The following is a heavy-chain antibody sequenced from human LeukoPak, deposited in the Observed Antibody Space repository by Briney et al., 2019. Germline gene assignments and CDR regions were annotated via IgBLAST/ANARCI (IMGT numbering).Heavy chain of an antibody. CDR1: GFTFSSYA. D-gene: IGHD2-15*01. J-gene: IGHJ4*02. CDR3: ASEYCSGGSCYSLDY. CDR2: ISYDGSNK. Sequence: GGSLRLSCAASGFTFSSYAMHWVRQAPGKGLEWVAVISYDGSNKYYADSAKGRFTISRDNSKNTLYLQMNSLRAEDTAVYCCASEYCSGGSCYSLDYWGQGTLVTVSS. V-gene: IGHV3-30*04.